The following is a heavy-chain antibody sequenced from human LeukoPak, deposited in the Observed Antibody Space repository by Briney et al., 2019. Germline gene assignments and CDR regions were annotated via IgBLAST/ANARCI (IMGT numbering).Heavy chain of an antibody. Sequence: GGSLRLSCAASGFTFSSSAMSWVRQAPGKGLEWVSAISNNGGYTYYADSVQGRFTISRDNSKSTLCLQMNSLRAEDTAVYYCAKDSRWGFDFDYWGQGTLVTVSS. CDR1: GFTFSSSA. CDR2: ISNNGGYT. J-gene: IGHJ4*02. D-gene: IGHD3-16*01. CDR3: AKDSRWGFDFDY. V-gene: IGHV3-23*01.